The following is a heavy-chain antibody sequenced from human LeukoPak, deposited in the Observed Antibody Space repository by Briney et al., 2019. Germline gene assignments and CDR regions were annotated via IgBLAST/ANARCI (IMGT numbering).Heavy chain of an antibody. D-gene: IGHD3-10*01. CDR1: GFTARSNY. V-gene: IGHV3-53*01. CDR3: ASRGRITMVRGVLTTPDAFDI. Sequence: PGGSLRLSCAASGFTARSNYMSWVRQAPGKGLEWVSVIYSGGSTYYADSVKGRFTISRDNSKNTLYLQMNSLRAEDTAVYYCASRGRITMVRGVLTTPDAFDIWGQGTMVTVSS. J-gene: IGHJ3*02. CDR2: IYSGGST.